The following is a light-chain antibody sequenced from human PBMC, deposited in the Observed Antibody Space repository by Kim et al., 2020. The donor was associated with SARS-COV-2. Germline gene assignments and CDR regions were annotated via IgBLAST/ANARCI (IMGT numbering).Light chain of an antibody. Sequence: EIVLTQSPATLSLSPGERATLSCGASQSVSSSYLAWYQQKPGLAPRLLIYDASSRATGISDRFSGSGSGTDFTLTISRLEPEDFAVYYCQQYGSSPPYTFGQGTKLEI. CDR1: QSVSSSY. CDR3: QQYGSSPPYT. V-gene: IGKV3D-20*01. J-gene: IGKJ2*01. CDR2: DAS.